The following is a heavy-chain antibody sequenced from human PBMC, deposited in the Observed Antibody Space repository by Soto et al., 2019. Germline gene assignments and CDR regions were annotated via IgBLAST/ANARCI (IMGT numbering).Heavy chain of an antibody. CDR2: IYYSGST. V-gene: IGHV4-59*08. J-gene: IGHJ4*02. Sequence: SETLSLTCTVSGGSISSYYWSWIRQPPGKGLEWIGYIYYSGSTNYNPSLKSRVTISVDTSKNQFSLKLSSVTAADTAVYYCARHTDIVAKYDYWGQGTLVTVSS. CDR3: ARHTDIVAKYDY. CDR1: GGSISSYY. D-gene: IGHD5-12*01.